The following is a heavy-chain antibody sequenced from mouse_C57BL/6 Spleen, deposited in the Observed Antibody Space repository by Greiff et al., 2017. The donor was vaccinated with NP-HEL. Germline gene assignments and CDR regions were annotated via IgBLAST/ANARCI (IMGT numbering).Heavy chain of an antibody. CDR2: IYPGSGNT. CDR1: GYSFTSYY. J-gene: IGHJ2*01. CDR3: ARHDYDAGDY. V-gene: IGHV1-66*01. D-gene: IGHD2-4*01. Sequence: QVQLQQSGPELVKPGASVKISCKASGYSFTSYYIHWVKQRPGQGLEWIGWIYPGSGNTKYNEKFKGKATLTAGTSSSTAYMQLSSLTSEDSAVYYRARHDYDAGDYWGQGTTLTVSS.